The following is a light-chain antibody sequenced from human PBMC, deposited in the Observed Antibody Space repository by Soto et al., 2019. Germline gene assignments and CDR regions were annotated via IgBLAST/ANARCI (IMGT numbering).Light chain of an antibody. CDR3: CSYRSVNTVV. CDR1: SSDVGGYNY. CDR2: EVT. V-gene: IGLV2-14*01. Sequence: QSVLTQPASMSGSLGQSITISCTGTSSDVGGYNYVSWYQQHPGKAPRLMIYEVTNRPSGVSIRFSGSKSGNTASLTISGLQAEDEADYYCCSYRSVNTVVFGRGTKVTVL. J-gene: IGLJ2*01.